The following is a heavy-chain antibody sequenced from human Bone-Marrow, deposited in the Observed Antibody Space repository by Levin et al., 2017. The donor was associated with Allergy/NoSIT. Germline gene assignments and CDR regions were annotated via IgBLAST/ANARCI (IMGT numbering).Heavy chain of an antibody. D-gene: IGHD2/OR15-2a*01. CDR2: ITKDGSKK. Sequence: SCAVTGCTCSDYGMHWVRQAPGKGLDWVASITKDGSKKYYLDSVKGRSTLHRDRSKHTVSLQMNGQTADDTAVYFCARDHPEYFLDPWAREPWSSSRQ. V-gene: IGHV3-30*03. CDR3: ARDHPEYFLDP. CDR1: GCTCSDYG. J-gene: IGHJ5*02.